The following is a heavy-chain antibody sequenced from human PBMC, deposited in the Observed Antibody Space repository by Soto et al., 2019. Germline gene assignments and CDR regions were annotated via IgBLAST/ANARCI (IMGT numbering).Heavy chain of an antibody. CDR3: TTDHGYDFWSGYYTGIEY. J-gene: IGHJ4*02. Sequence: GGSLRLSCAASGFTFSNAWMNWVRQAPGKGLEWVGRIKSKTDGGTTDYAAPVKGRFTISRDDSKNMLYLQMNSLKTEDTAVYYCTTDHGYDFWSGYYTGIEYWGQGTLVTVSS. V-gene: IGHV3-15*07. CDR1: GFTFSNAW. D-gene: IGHD3-3*01. CDR2: IKSKTDGGTT.